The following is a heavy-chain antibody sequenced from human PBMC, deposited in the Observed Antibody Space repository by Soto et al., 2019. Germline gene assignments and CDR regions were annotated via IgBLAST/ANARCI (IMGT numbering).Heavy chain of an antibody. J-gene: IGHJ4*02. CDR1: GDSISSSNYF. D-gene: IGHD6-19*01. V-gene: IGHV4-39*01. Sequence: QLQLQESGPGLVKPWETLSLTCTVSGDSISSSNYFWGWIRQPPGKGLEWFGTIFYSGRTYYNPSLKSRVTISVDTSKNQFSLKLTSVTAADTALYYCARRYGWLYFDYWGQGSLVTVSS. CDR3: ARRYGWLYFDY. CDR2: IFYSGRT.